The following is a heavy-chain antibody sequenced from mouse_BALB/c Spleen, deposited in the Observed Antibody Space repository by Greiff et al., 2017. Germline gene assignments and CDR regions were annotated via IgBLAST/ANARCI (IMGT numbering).Heavy chain of an antibody. J-gene: IGHJ4*01. CDR3: AREGCNYVNAMDY. Sequence: EVQLMESGGGLVKPGGSLKLSCAASGFTFSDYYMYWVRQTPEKRLEWVANISDGGSYTYYPDSVKGRFTISRDNAKNNLYLQMSSLKSEDTAMYYCAREGCNYVNAMDYWGQGTSVTVSS. D-gene: IGHD2-1*01. V-gene: IGHV5-4*02. CDR2: ISDGGSYT. CDR1: GFTFSDYY.